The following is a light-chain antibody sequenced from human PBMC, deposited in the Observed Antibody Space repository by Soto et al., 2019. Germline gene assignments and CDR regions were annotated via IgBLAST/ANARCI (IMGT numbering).Light chain of an antibody. CDR2: GAS. V-gene: IGKV3-15*01. J-gene: IGKJ1*01. Sequence: EIVLTQSPATLSLSPGDRASLSFRASQSVSTYLAWYQQKPGQAPRLLIYGASTRATGIPARFSGSGSGTEFTLTISSLQSEDFAVYSCQQYKTFGQGTMV. CDR3: QQYKT. CDR1: QSVSTY.